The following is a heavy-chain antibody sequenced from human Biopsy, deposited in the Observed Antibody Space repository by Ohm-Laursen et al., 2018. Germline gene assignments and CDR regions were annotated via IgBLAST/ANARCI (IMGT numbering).Heavy chain of an antibody. CDR2: ISDDGRNK. D-gene: IGHD7-27*01. CDR1: GFSFCSYG. J-gene: IGHJ4*02. Sequence: SLRLSCSSSGFSFCSYGMHWVCQAPGTGLEWVAVISDDGRNKYYIDPVRGRFTISRDNSKNTLYLQMNNLRAEDTAVFYCAKDLRNNNWGVENWGQGTLVTVSS. V-gene: IGHV3-30*18. CDR3: AKDLRNNNWGVEN.